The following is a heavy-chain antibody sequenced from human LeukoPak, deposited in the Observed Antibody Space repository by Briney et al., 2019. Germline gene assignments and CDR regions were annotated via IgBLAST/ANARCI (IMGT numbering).Heavy chain of an antibody. CDR1: GFTFSSYE. Sequence: GGSLRLSCAASGFTFSSYEMSWVRQAPGKGLEWVSYISSSGSTIYYADSVKGRFTISRDNAKNSLYLQMNSLRAEDTAVYYCARVVRGVGYYFDYWGQGTLVTVSS. CDR2: ISSSGSTI. D-gene: IGHD3-10*01. CDR3: ARVVRGVGYYFDY. V-gene: IGHV3-48*03. J-gene: IGHJ4*02.